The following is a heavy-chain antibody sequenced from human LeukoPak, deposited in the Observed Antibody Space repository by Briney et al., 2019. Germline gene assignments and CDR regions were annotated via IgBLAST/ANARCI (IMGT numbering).Heavy chain of an antibody. V-gene: IGHV4-39*01. CDR1: GAFLSRRGDY. Sequence: KPSETLSLTCIVSGAFLSRRGDYWVWIRQPPGKGLEWIGSVYYGGDIQYNPSLKSRVTVSADTSKSQLFLEVTSVTAADTAVYYCVRRGLTVAASWGQGTLVTVSS. CDR2: VYYGGDI. J-gene: IGHJ5*02. CDR3: VRRGLTVAAS. D-gene: IGHD3-9*01.